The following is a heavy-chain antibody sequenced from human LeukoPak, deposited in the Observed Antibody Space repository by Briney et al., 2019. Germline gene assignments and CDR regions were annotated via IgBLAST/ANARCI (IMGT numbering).Heavy chain of an antibody. Sequence: PSGTLSLTCTVSGGSISSYYWSWIRQPPGKGLEWIGYIYYSGSTNYNPSLKSRVTISVDTSKNQFSLKLSSVTAADTAVYYCARGDYGDYAYYFDYWGQGTLVTVSS. J-gene: IGHJ4*02. D-gene: IGHD4-17*01. CDR3: ARGDYGDYAYYFDY. V-gene: IGHV4-59*01. CDR1: GGSISSYY. CDR2: IYYSGST.